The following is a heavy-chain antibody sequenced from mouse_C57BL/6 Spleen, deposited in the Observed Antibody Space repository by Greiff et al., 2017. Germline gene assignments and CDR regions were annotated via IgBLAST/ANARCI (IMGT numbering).Heavy chain of an antibody. V-gene: IGHV5-2*01. CDR2: LNSDGGST. Sequence: EVQGVESGGGLVQPGESLKLSCESNEYEFPSHDMSWVRKTPEKRLELVAALNSDGGSTYYPDTMERRFIISRDNTKKTLYLQMSSLRSEDTALYYCARGGDGYYGWYFDVWGTGTTVTVSS. CDR3: ARGGDGYYGWYFDV. J-gene: IGHJ1*03. CDR1: EYEFPSHD. D-gene: IGHD2-3*01.